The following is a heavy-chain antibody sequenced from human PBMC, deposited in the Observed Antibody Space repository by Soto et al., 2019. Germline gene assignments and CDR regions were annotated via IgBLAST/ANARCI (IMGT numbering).Heavy chain of an antibody. D-gene: IGHD4-17*01. Sequence: QVQLVQSGAEVKKPGASVKVSCKASGYTFSGYGINWVRQAPGQGLEWMGWISAYNGNTKYAQKFQGSVTMTTDTSTSTAHMELRSLRSDDTAVYFCARSSSDYGDDGLSLSYRGQGTLVTVSS. CDR1: GYTFSGYG. V-gene: IGHV1-18*01. CDR3: ARSSSDYGDDGLSLSY. CDR2: ISAYNGNT. J-gene: IGHJ4*02.